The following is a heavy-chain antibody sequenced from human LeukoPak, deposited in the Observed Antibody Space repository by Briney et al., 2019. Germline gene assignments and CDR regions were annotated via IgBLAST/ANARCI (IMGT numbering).Heavy chain of an antibody. CDR2: IYHSGST. CDR3: ARVGSGWYSDAAEYFQH. V-gene: IGHV4-30-2*01. Sequence: PSETLSLTCTVSGGSISSGGYYWSWIRQPPGKGLEWIGYIYHSGSTYYNPSLKSRVTISVDRSKNQFSLKLSSVTAADTAVYYCARVGSGWYSDAAEYFQHWGQGTLVTVSS. D-gene: IGHD6-19*01. CDR1: GGSISSGGYY. J-gene: IGHJ1*01.